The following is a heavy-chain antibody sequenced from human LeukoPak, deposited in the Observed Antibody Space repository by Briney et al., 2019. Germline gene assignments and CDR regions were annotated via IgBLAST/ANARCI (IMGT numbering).Heavy chain of an antibody. CDR3: AKLYYYDSSGYSTGAFDI. CDR2: ILYDGSNK. CDR1: GFTFSSYG. D-gene: IGHD3-22*01. Sequence: GGSLTLSCAASGFTFSSYGMHWVRQAPGKGLEWVTFILYDGSNKYYADSVKGRFTISRDNSKNTLYLKMNSLRAEDTAVYYCAKLYYYDSSGYSTGAFDIWGQGTMVTVSS. J-gene: IGHJ3*02. V-gene: IGHV3-30*18.